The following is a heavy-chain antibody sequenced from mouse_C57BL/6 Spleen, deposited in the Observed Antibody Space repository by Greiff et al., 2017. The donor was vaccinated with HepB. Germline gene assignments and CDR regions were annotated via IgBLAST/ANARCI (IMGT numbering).Heavy chain of an antibody. D-gene: IGHD6-1*01. CDR3: ASLFVAMDY. CDR2: INPSSGYT. Sequence: QVHVKQSGAELARPGASVKMSCKASGYTFTSYTMHWVKQRPGQGLEWIGYINPSSGYTKYNQKFKDKAKLTADKSSSTAYMQLSSLTSEDSAVYYCASLFVAMDYWGQRTSVTVSS. V-gene: IGHV1-4*01. CDR1: GYTFTSYT. J-gene: IGHJ4*01.